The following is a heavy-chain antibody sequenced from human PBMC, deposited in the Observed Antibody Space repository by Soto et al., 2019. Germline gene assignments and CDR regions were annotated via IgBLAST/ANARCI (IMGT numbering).Heavy chain of an antibody. CDR1: GYTFTTFA. CDR3: ARDRDILTAYFPY. Sequence: VQLVQSGAEVKQPGASVKVSCKSSGYTFTTFAMHWVRQAPGQRLEWMGWINAGTGDTKYSQKFQGRVTFSSDTSASTAYMELSSLRSEDTAVYYCARDRDILTAYFPYWGQGTLVIVSS. D-gene: IGHD3-9*01. J-gene: IGHJ4*02. CDR2: INAGTGDT. V-gene: IGHV1-3*01.